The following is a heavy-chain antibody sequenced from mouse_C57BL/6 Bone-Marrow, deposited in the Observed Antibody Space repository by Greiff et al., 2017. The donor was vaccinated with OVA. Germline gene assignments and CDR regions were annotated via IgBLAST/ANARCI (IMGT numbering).Heavy chain of an antibody. CDR3: ARGTGFDN. Sequence: EVQLQQSGPELVKPGASVKISCKASGYSFTGYYMHWVKQSHGNILDWIGYIYPYNGVSSYNQNLKGKATLTVDKYSSTAYMELRRLTSVDAGVYYCARGTGFDNWGQGTTLTDSS. V-gene: IGHV1-31*01. CDR2: IYPYNGVS. J-gene: IGHJ2*01. CDR1: GYSFTGYY. D-gene: IGHD3-3*01.